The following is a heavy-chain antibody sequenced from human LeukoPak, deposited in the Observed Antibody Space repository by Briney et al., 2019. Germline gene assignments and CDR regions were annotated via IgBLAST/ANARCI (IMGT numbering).Heavy chain of an antibody. CDR2: ISWNSGSI. J-gene: IGHJ6*02. CDR3: VRGGFGHAMDV. D-gene: IGHD3-10*01. Sequence: GGSLRLSCAASGFTFDDYAMHWVRQAPGKGLEWVSSISWNSGSIGYADSVKGRFTISRDNAKSSLYLQMNSLRAEDTALYYCVRGGFGHAMDVWGQGTTVTVSS. CDR1: GFTFDDYA. V-gene: IGHV3-9*01.